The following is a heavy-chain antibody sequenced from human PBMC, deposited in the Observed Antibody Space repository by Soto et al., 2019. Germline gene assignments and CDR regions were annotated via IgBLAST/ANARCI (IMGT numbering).Heavy chain of an antibody. CDR3: ARGRYGDY. V-gene: IGHV1-18*01. Sequence: QVHLVQSGAEVKKPGASVKVSCKGSGYAFTTYGITWGRQAPGQVLEGMGWISAHNGNTNYAQKLQGRVTVTRDTSTSTAYMELRRLRSDDTAVYYCARGRYGDYWGQGALVTVSS. J-gene: IGHJ4*02. CDR1: GYAFTTYG. CDR2: ISAHNGNT. D-gene: IGHD1-1*01.